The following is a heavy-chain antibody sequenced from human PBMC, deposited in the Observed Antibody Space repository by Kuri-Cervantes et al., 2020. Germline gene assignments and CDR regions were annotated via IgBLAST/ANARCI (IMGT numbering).Heavy chain of an antibody. D-gene: IGHD6-13*01. CDR2: INPNSGGT. CDR3: ARDKGGIAAAGTASGAFDI. Sequence: ASVKVSCKASGYTFTGYYMHWVRQAPGQGLEWMGWINPNSGGTNYAQKFQGWVTMTRDTSISTAYMELSRLRSDDTAVYYCARDKGGIAAAGTASGAFDIWGQGTMVTVSS. J-gene: IGHJ3*02. V-gene: IGHV1-2*04. CDR1: GYTFTGYY.